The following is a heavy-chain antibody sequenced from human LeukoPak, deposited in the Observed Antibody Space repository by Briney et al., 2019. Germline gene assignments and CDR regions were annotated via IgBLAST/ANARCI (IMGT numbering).Heavy chain of an antibody. CDR2: ISGSGDST. V-gene: IGHV3-23*01. Sequence: GGSLRLSCAASGFTFSSYAMSWVRQAPGKGLEWVSAISGSGDSTYYADSVKGRFTISRDNSKNTLYLQMNSLRVEDTAVYYCAKDQWIYGYDSDKWGQGTLVTVSS. CDR1: GFTFSSYA. D-gene: IGHD5-18*01. J-gene: IGHJ4*02. CDR3: AKDQWIYGYDSDK.